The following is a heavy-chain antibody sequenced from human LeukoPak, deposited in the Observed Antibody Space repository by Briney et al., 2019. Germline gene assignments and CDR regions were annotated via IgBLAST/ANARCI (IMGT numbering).Heavy chain of an antibody. CDR2: ISVRGNYI. J-gene: IGHJ4*02. D-gene: IGHD3-22*01. CDR3: VRLRRNSDTSGFYYYYDY. Sequence: PGGSLRLSRAASGYTFSSYSINWVRQAPGKGLEWVSSISVRGNYIYYADSVRGRFSISRDDARDSLYLQMNSLRAEDTAVYYCVRLRRNSDTSGFYYYYDYWGQGTLVTVSS. V-gene: IGHV3-21*01. CDR1: GYTFSSYS.